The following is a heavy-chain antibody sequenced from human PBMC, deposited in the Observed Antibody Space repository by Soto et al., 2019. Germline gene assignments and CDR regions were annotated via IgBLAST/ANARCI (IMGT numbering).Heavy chain of an antibody. CDR2: INAGNGNT. CDR1: GYTFTSYA. J-gene: IGHJ4*02. CDR3: ARYLKGDYTLDY. Sequence: ASVKVSCKASGYTFTSYAMHWVRQAPGQRLEWMGWINAGNGNTKYSQKFQGRVTITRDTSASTAYMELSSLRSEDTAVYYCARYLKGDYTLDYWGQGTLVTVSS. V-gene: IGHV1-3*01. D-gene: IGHD4-17*01.